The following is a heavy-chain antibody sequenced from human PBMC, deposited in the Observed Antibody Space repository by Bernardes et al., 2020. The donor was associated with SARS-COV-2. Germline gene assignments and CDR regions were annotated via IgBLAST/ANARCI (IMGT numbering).Heavy chain of an antibody. Sequence: SQTLSLTCAISGDSVSSNSATWNWIRQSPSGGLEWLGRTYYRSNWNNDYAVSVKSRITINPDTSKNQFSLHLNSVTPEDTAVYYCARNAAWAPLDYWGQGILVTVSS. CDR3: ARNAAWAPLDY. V-gene: IGHV6-1*01. J-gene: IGHJ4*02. CDR2: TYYRSNWNN. CDR1: GDSVSSNSAT.